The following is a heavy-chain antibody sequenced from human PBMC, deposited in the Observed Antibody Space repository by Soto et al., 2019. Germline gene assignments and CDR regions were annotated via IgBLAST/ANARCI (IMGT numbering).Heavy chain of an antibody. J-gene: IGHJ4*02. Sequence: SETLSLTCAVSGYSISSGYYWGWIRQPPGKGLEWIGSIYHSGSTYYNPSLKSRVTISVDTSKNQFSLKLSSVTAADTAVYYCARDSGGSTKTSTGLDYWGQGTLVTVSS. CDR3: ARDSGGSTKTSTGLDY. D-gene: IGHD3-16*01. CDR2: IYHSGST. CDR1: GYSISSGYY. V-gene: IGHV4-38-2*02.